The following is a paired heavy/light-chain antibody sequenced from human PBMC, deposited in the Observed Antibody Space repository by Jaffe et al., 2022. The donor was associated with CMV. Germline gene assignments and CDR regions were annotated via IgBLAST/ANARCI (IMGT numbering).Light chain of an antibody. CDR1: SSDISDYNS. CDR2: DVN. V-gene: IGLV2-11*01. Sequence: QSALTQPRSVSGSPGQSVTISCTGTSSDISDYNSVSWYQQHPGKAPKLIIYDVNSRPSGVPDRFSGSKSGNTASLTISGLQAEDEADYHCCSYEGNYKMFGQGTTLTVL. CDR3: CSYEGNYKM. J-gene: IGLJ3*02.
Heavy chain of an antibody. J-gene: IGHJ4*02. CDR2: IYHTGRS. D-gene: IGHD6-19*01. CDR1: GDSIGNHKW. CDR3: ARGYSRGWYPGEPSYYFDF. Sequence: QVQLQESGPGLVKPSGTLSLTCAVSGDSIGNHKWWSWIRQPPGKGLEWIGEIYHTGRSNNNPSLKSRVTISLDQSKSLFSLKLTSVTAADTAVYYCARGYSRGWYPGEPSYYFDFWGQGSLVTVSS. V-gene: IGHV4-4*02.